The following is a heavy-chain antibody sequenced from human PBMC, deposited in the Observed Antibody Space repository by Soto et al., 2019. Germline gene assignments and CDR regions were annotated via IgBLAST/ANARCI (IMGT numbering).Heavy chain of an antibody. Sequence: GGSLRLSCAASGFTFSSYSMNWVRQAPGKGLEWVSYISSSSSTIYYADPVKGRFTISRDNAKNSLYLQMNSLRAEDTAVYYCARDANYDYTYYYYYMDVWGKGTTVTVSS. CDR3: ARDANYDYTYYYYYMDV. J-gene: IGHJ6*03. CDR1: GFTFSSYS. D-gene: IGHD3-3*01. V-gene: IGHV3-48*01. CDR2: ISSSSSTI.